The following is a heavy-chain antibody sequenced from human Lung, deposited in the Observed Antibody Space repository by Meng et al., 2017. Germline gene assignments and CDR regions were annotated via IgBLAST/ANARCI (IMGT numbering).Heavy chain of an antibody. V-gene: IGHV1-69*01. Sequence: VKKPGVSVKVSCKAWAGAFRKYAISWVRQASGQGLEWMGGITLIFGTANYAQKFQGRVTITADESTSTAYMELSSLRSEDTAVYYCARKGYSSSSGNDYWGQGTLVTVSS. CDR3: ARKGYSSSSGNDY. CDR2: ITLIFGTA. CDR1: AGAFRKYA. D-gene: IGHD6-6*01. J-gene: IGHJ4*02.